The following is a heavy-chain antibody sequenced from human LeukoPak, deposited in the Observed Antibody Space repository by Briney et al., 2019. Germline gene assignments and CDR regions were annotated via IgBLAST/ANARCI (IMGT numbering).Heavy chain of an antibody. CDR2: ISSSGSTI. D-gene: IGHD6-13*01. Sequence: GGSLRLSCAASGFTFSDYYMSWIRQAPGKGLEWVSYISSSGSTIYYADSVKGRFTISRDNAKNSLYLQMNSLRAEDTAVYYCARDRSLVRTGEGAFDIWGQGTMVTVSS. CDR1: GFTFSDYY. CDR3: ARDRSLVRTGEGAFDI. J-gene: IGHJ3*02. V-gene: IGHV3-11*04.